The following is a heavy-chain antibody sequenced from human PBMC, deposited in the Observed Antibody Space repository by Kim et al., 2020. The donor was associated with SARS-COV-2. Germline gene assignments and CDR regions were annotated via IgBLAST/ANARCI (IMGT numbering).Heavy chain of an antibody. CDR1: GYTLTELS. J-gene: IGHJ4*02. V-gene: IGHV1-24*01. D-gene: IGHD3-16*01. Sequence: ASVKVSCKVSGYTLTELSMHWVRQAPGKGLEWMGGFDPEDGETIYAQKFQGRVTMTEDTSTDTAYMELSSLRSEDTAVYYCATSFALMITRGSPFDYWGQGTLGTVSS. CDR2: FDPEDGET. CDR3: ATSFALMITRGSPFDY.